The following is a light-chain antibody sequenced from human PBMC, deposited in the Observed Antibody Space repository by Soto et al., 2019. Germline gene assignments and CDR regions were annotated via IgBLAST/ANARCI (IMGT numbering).Light chain of an antibody. Sequence: EIVLTQSPGTLSLSPGERATLSFMASQSVSSSYLAWYQQKPGQAPRLLIYAASTRATGVPDRFSGTASGTDFALTISRLETDDSAVYYCQQYGGSPFTFGPGTKVDIK. J-gene: IGKJ3*01. CDR1: QSVSSSY. CDR2: AAS. V-gene: IGKV3-20*01. CDR3: QQYGGSPFT.